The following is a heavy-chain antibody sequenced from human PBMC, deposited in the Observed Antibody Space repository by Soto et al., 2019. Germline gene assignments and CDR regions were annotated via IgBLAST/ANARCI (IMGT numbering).Heavy chain of an antibody. D-gene: IGHD3-22*01. CDR2: INPSGGST. J-gene: IGHJ4*02. Sequence: ASVRVACKASGYILSNHYMHGVRQAPGQGLEWMGIINPSGGSTNYLQKFQGRITMTRDTSTSTVYMELSSLRSEDTAVYFCARADYYDSSGFYYDCWGQGSLVTVSS. CDR3: ARADYYDSSGFYYDC. V-gene: IGHV1-46*01. CDR1: GYILSNHY.